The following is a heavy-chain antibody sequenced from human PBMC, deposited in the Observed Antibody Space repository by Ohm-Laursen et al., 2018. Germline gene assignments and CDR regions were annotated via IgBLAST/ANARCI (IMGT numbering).Heavy chain of an antibody. CDR3: ARDDSTAVIGTGIEDY. D-gene: IGHD6-19*01. Sequence: SLRLSCAATGFMFSNYGMHWVRQAPGKGLGWVAVIWHDGSEKYYADSVKGRFTIARDNSKNTLYLQMNSLRAADTAVYYCARDDSTAVIGTGIEDYWGQGTLVTVSS. CDR2: IWHDGSEK. J-gene: IGHJ4*02. V-gene: IGHV3-33*01. CDR1: GFMFSNYG.